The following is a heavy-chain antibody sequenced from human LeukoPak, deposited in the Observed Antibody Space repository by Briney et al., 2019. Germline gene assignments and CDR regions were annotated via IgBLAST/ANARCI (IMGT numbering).Heavy chain of an antibody. V-gene: IGHV3-21*01. CDR3: ATETIGRHYDY. Sequence: PGGSLRLSCAASGFTFSSCGFNWVRQAPGKGQEWVSSIGPTGTDRYYADSVRGRFTISRDNAKNSMYLQMDSLRDEDTAVYYCATETIGRHYDYWGQGTLLTVSS. J-gene: IGHJ4*02. CDR2: IGPTGTDR. CDR1: GFTFSSCG. D-gene: IGHD1-14*01.